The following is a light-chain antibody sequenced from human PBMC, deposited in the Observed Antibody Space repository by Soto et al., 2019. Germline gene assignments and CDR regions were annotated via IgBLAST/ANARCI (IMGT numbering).Light chain of an antibody. CDR2: KAS. CDR3: LHYSTYPLT. V-gene: IGKV1-5*03. CDR1: NTIDNW. J-gene: IGKJ4*01. Sequence: DIQMTQSPSSLSASVGDRVTITCRASNTIDNWLAWFQQKPGKAPKLLIYKASTVESGVPSRFSGSGSGTEFTLTISSLQTDDFASYYCLHYSTYPLTFGGGTRVDI.